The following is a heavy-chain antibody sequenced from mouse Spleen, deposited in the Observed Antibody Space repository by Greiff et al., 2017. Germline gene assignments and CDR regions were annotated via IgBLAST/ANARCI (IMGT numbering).Heavy chain of an antibody. CDR2: ISSGGGST. CDR3: ARDQAGTGSY. D-gene: IGHD3-2*02. V-gene: IGHV5-6-4*01. CDR1: GFTFSSYY. Sequence: EVKLVESGGGLVKLGGSLKLSCAASGFTFSSYYMSWVRQTPEKRLEWVATISSGGGSTYYPDSVKGRFTISRDNAKNTLYLQMSSLNSEDTAVYYCARDQAGTGSYWGQGTLVTVSA. J-gene: IGHJ3*01.